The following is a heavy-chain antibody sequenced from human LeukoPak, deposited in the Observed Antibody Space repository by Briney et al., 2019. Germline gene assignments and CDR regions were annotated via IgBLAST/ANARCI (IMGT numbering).Heavy chain of an antibody. Sequence: GGSLRLSCAASGFTFSSYAMHWVRQAPGKGLEWVAVISYDGSNKYYADSVKGRFTISRDNSKNTLYLQMNSLRAEDTAVYYCARACPQKVRPVTSNWFDPWGQGTLVTVSS. V-gene: IGHV3-30-3*01. J-gene: IGHJ5*02. CDR1: GFTFSSYA. CDR3: ARACPQKVRPVTSNWFDP. D-gene: IGHD3-9*01. CDR2: ISYDGSNK.